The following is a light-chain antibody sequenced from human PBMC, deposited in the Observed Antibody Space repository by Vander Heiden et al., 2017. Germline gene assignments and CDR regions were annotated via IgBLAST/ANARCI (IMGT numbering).Light chain of an antibody. J-gene: IGLJ1*01. CDR2: DVS. CDR3: SSYTSSTTLV. V-gene: IGLV2-14*03. CDR1: SSDIGGYKY. Sequence: QSALTQPASVSESPGQSITISCTGTSSDIGGYKYVSWYQQHPGKATKLRIYDVSNRPSGVSTRFSGSKSGSSASLTISGFQAEDEADYYCSSYTSSTTLVFGTGTKFTVL.